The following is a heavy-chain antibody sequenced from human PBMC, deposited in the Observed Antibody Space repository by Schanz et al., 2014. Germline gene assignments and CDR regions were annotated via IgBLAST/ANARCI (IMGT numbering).Heavy chain of an antibody. CDR3: AREQIMAAAGLVDY. Sequence: VQLVESGGGVVQPGRSLRLSCAASGFIFSSYGLHWVRQAPGKGLEWVAFIWYDGSNKYYADSVKGRFTMSRDNSKNTLYLQMNSLRAEDTAVYYCAREQIMAAAGLVDYWGQGTLVTVSS. CDR1: GFIFSSYG. J-gene: IGHJ4*02. D-gene: IGHD6-13*01. V-gene: IGHV3-33*01. CDR2: IWYDGSNK.